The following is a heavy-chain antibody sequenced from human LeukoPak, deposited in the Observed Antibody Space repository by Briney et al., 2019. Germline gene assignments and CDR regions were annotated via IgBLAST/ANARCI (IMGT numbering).Heavy chain of an antibody. D-gene: IGHD4-23*01. Sequence: PGRSLRLSCVASGFTFNDYTIHWVRQAPGKGLEWVSGVIWNGGTIGYADSVKGRFTISRDNAKNSLFLEMNSLRPDDTALYYCAKDHGGNFYFFDYWGQGTQVTVSS. CDR2: VIWNGGTI. J-gene: IGHJ4*02. CDR3: AKDHGGNFYFFDY. CDR1: GFTFNDYT. V-gene: IGHV3-9*01.